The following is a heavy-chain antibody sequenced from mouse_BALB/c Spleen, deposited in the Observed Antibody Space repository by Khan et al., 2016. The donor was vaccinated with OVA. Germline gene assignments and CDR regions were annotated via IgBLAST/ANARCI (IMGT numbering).Heavy chain of an antibody. CDR3: ARWNYRYDGYFDY. D-gene: IGHD2-14*01. V-gene: IGHV3-8*02. Sequence: EVQLQESGPSLVKPSQTLSLTCSVTGDSITSGYWNWIRKFPGNKLDYMGYITSSGSTYYHPSLKSRISITRDTSKNQYFLQLNSVTTEDTATYYCARWNYRYDGYFDYWGRGTTLTVSS. CDR1: GDSITSGY. CDR2: ITSSGST. J-gene: IGHJ2*01.